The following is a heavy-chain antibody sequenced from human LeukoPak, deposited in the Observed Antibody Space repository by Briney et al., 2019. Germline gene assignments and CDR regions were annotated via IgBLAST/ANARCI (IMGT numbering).Heavy chain of an antibody. CDR3: ARDPPLVPFDY. D-gene: IGHD6-6*01. CDR2: ISSSSSYI. CDR1: GLTFSSYS. J-gene: IGHJ4*02. Sequence: GGSLRLSCAASGLTFSSYSMNWVRQAPGKGLEWVSSISSSSSYIYYADSVKGRFTISRDNAKNSLYLQMNSLRAEDTAVYYCARDPPLVPFDYWGQGTLVTVSS. V-gene: IGHV3-21*01.